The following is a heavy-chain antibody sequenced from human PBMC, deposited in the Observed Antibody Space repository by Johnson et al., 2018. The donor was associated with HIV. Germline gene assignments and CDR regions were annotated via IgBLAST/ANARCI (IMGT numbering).Heavy chain of an antibody. CDR2: ISYDGSNK. J-gene: IGHJ3*02. Sequence: QVQLVESGGGVVQPGRSLRLSCAASGFTFSSYGMHWVRQAPGKWLEWVAVISYDGSNKYYADSVKGRFTISRDNSKNTLYLQMNSLRAEDTAVYYCAKHPDAFDIWGQGTMVTVSS. V-gene: IGHV3-30*18. CDR1: GFTFSSYG. CDR3: AKHPDAFDI.